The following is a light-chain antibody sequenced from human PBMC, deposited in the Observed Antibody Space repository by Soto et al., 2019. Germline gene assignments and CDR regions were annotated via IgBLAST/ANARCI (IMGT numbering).Light chain of an antibody. J-gene: IGKJ2*01. CDR2: GAS. Sequence: EIVLTQSPATLSVSPGERVTLSCRASQSVDINLAWYQQKPGQAPRLLIYGASTRATDMSGTFSGRGSGTEFTLTINNLRPEDFAVYYCQHYGTSLYTFGQGTKLEIK. V-gene: IGKV3-15*01. CDR1: QSVDIN. CDR3: QHYGTSLYT.